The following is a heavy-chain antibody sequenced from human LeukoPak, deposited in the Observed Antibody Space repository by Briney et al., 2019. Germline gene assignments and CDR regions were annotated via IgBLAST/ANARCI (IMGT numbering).Heavy chain of an antibody. D-gene: IGHD3-22*01. J-gene: IGHJ4*02. V-gene: IGHV3-30*03. CDR2: ISYDGNNK. Sequence: GRSLRLSCAASGFTFSDFGMHWVRQAPGKGLEWVAVISYDGNNKYFADSVKGRFTISRDNSKNTLYLQMNSLRAEDTALYHCATQDGFDNNGYYGYWGQGTLVTVSS. CDR3: ATQDGFDNNGYYGY. CDR1: GFTFSDFG.